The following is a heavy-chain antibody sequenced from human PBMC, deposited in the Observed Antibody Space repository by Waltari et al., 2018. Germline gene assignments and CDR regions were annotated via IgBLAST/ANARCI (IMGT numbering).Heavy chain of an antibody. Sequence: QVQLVQSGAEVKKPGSSVKVSCKASGGTFSSYAISWVRQAPGQGLEWMGGIIPIFGTANYAQKFQGRVTITTDESTSTAYMGLSSLRSEDTAVYYCARQKWELSYYYYYYMDVWGKGTTVTVSS. CDR1: GGTFSSYA. CDR3: ARQKWELSYYYYYYMDV. CDR2: IIPIFGTA. D-gene: IGHD1-26*01. V-gene: IGHV1-69*05. J-gene: IGHJ6*03.